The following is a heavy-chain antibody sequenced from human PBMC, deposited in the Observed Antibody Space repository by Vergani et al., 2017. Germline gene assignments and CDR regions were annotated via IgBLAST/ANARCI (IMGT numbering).Heavy chain of an antibody. Sequence: QVQLVESGGGVVQPGRSLRLSCAASGFTFSHYGLSWVRQAPGKGLDWLAFIRSDGSNKYYVESVKGRFAISRDNSKNTLSLQLNSLRAEDTAVYYCAKAEYGSGTYPAWALDSWGQGALVTVSS. V-gene: IGHV3-30*02. CDR2: IRSDGSNK. CDR1: GFTFSHYG. CDR3: AKAEYGSGTYPAWALDS. J-gene: IGHJ4*02. D-gene: IGHD3-10*01.